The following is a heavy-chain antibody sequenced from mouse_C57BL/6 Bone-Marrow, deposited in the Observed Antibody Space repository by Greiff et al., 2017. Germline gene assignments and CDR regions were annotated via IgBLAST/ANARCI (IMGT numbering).Heavy chain of an antibody. CDR1: EYEFPSHD. V-gene: IGHV5-2*01. Sequence: DVQLVESGGGLVQPGASLKLSCESNEYEFPSHDMSWVRKTPEKRLELVAAINSYGGSTYYPDTMERRFIISRDNTKKTLYLQMSSLRSEDTALYDCARHGSTMITIYDYWGQGTTLTVSS. CDR2: INSYGGST. CDR3: ARHGSTMITIYDY. D-gene: IGHD2-4*01. J-gene: IGHJ2*01.